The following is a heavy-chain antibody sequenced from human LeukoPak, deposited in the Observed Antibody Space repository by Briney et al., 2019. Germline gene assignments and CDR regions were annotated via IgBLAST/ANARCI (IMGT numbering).Heavy chain of an antibody. V-gene: IGHV1-18*01. CDR2: ISAYNGNT. D-gene: IGHD3-3*01. Sequence: ASVKVSCKASGYTFTSYGISWVRQAPGQGLEWMGWISAYNGNTNYAQKLQGRVTMTTDTSTSKAYMELRSLRSDDTAVYYCARVRYDFWSGYAGMDVWGQGTTVTVSS. J-gene: IGHJ6*02. CDR1: GYTFTSYG. CDR3: ARVRYDFWSGYAGMDV.